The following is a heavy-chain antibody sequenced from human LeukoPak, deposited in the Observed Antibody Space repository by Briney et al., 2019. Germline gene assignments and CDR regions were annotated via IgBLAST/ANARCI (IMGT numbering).Heavy chain of an antibody. CDR3: ARGIPLSRFDN. J-gene: IGHJ4*02. D-gene: IGHD5-18*01. CDR2: IYSSGST. V-gene: IGHV4-31*03. Sequence: SQTLSLTCTVSGGSISIGGYYWSWIRQHPGKGLEWIGYIYSSGSTYYNPSLKSRVTISLDTSKNQFSLKLSSVTAADTAVYYCARGIPLSRFDNWGQGTLVTVSS. CDR1: GGSISIGGYY.